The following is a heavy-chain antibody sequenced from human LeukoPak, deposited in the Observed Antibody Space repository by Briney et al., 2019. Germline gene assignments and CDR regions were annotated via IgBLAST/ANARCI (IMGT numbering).Heavy chain of an antibody. J-gene: IGHJ4*02. CDR3: AKAGGDDYEVY. CDR2: ISGSGGST. CDR1: GFTFSSYA. D-gene: IGHD5-24*01. V-gene: IGHV3-23*01. Sequence: GGSLRLPCAASGFTFSSYAMSWVRQAPGKGLEWVSAISGSGGSTYYADSVKGRFTISRDNSKNTLYLQMNSLRAEDTAVYYCAKAGGDDYEVYWGQGTLVTVSS.